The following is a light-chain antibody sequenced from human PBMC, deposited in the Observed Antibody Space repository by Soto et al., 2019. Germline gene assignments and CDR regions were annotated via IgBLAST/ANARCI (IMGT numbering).Light chain of an antibody. J-gene: IGKJ5*01. V-gene: IGKV3-11*01. CDR1: QSVSSY. Sequence: EIVLTQSPATLSLSPGERATLSCRASQSVSSYLAWYQQKPGQAPRLLIYDASNRATGTPARFSGSGSGTDFTLTISRLEPEDFAVYYCQQRSNWPPTFGQGTRLEIK. CDR2: DAS. CDR3: QQRSNWPPT.